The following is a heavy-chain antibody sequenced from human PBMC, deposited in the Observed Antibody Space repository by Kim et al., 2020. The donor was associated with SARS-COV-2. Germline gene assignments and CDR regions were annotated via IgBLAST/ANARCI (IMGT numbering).Heavy chain of an antibody. CDR2: IYYSGST. V-gene: IGHV4-39*07. Sequence: SETLSLTCTVSGGSISSSSYYWGWIRQPPGKGLEWIGSIYYSGSTYYNPSLKSRVTISVDTSKNQFSLKLSSVTAADTAVYYCASRGATVTISGVDYWGQGTLVTVSS. D-gene: IGHD4-17*01. CDR3: ASRGATVTISGVDY. CDR1: GGSISSSSYY. J-gene: IGHJ4*02.